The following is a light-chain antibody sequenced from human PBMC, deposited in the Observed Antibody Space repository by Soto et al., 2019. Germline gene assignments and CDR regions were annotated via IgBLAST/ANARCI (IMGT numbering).Light chain of an antibody. CDR1: QSVSSRY. Sequence: EIALTQSPGTLSVSPGERANLSCRASQSVSSRYLAWYQTPPGQATRLLIYGASSRATGIPDRFSGMVTGTDVTLTISRLEPEECAVYDGQQYGSSPHTFGQGTKVDI. V-gene: IGKV3-20*01. CDR2: GAS. J-gene: IGKJ1*01. CDR3: QQYGSSPHT.